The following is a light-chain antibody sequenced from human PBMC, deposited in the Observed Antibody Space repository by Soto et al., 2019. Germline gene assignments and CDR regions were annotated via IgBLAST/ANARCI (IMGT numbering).Light chain of an antibody. J-gene: IGLJ1*01. V-gene: IGLV2-11*01. CDR1: SSDIGNYNY. Sequence: QSVLTQPRSVSGSPGQSVTISCTGTSSDIGNYNYVSWYQQYPGKAPKLIIYDVSKRRSGIPDRFFGSKFGNTASLTISGLQAEDEADYYCCSYAGSFIFVFGTGTKVTVL. CDR2: DVS. CDR3: CSYAGSFIFV.